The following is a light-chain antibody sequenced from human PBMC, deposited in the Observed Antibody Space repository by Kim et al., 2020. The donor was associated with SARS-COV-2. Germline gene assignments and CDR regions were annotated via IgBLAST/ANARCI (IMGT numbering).Light chain of an antibody. CDR1: QDISNY. V-gene: IGKV1-27*01. Sequence: DIQMTQSPSSLSASVGDRVTITCRASQDISNYLAWYQQKPGKVPKLLIYAASALQLGVPSRFSGSGSGTDFTLTVTSLQPEDVATYYWQKYNSAPWTFGQGTKVDIK. CDR2: AAS. J-gene: IGKJ1*01. CDR3: QKYNSAPWT.